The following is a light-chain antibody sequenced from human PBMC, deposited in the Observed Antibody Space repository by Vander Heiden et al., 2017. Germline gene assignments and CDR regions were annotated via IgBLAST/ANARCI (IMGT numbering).Light chain of an antibody. CDR2: AVN. V-gene: IGLV2-11*01. J-gene: IGLJ3*02. Sequence: QSALTQPRSVSGSPGQSVTISCTGTSSDIGNYNYVSWYQQHPGKAPKFIIYAVNNRPSGVPDRFSGSKSGNTASLTISGLQAEDEADYYCYSYTGDYTWVFGGGTKVTVL. CDR1: SSDIGNYNY. CDR3: YSYTGDYTWV.